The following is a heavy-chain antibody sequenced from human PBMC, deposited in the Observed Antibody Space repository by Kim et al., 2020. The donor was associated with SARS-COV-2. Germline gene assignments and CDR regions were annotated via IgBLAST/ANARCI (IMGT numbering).Heavy chain of an antibody. Sequence: GGSLRLSCAASGFTFTASNIHWVRQASGKGLEWVGRISTKAKSYATAYAASVKGRFTISRDDSKNTAYLQMNSLRAEDTAVYYCTSLTSSGETYWGQGTLVTVSS. J-gene: IGHJ4*02. CDR1: GFTFTASN. V-gene: IGHV3-73*01. CDR3: TSLTSSGETY. CDR2: ISTKAKSYAT. D-gene: IGHD5-12*01.